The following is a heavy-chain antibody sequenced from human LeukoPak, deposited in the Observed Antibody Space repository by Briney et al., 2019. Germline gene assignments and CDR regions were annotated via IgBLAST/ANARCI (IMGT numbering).Heavy chain of an antibody. J-gene: IGHJ3*02. CDR3: ARESEGAFDI. CDR2: ISYDGSNK. V-gene: IGHV3-30-3*01. CDR1: GFTFSSYA. Sequence: PGRSLRFSCAASGFTFSSYAMHWVRQAPGKGLEWVAVISYDGSNKYYADSVKGRFTISRDNSKNTLYLQMNSLRAEDTAEYYCARESEGAFDIWGQGTMVTVSS.